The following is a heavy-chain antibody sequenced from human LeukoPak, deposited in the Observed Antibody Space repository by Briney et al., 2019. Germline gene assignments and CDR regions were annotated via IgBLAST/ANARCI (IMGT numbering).Heavy chain of an antibody. CDR1: GFTFSSYW. Sequence: RGSLRLSCAASGFTFSSYWMSWVRQAPGKGLEWVANIKQDGSETYYVDSVKGRFTISRDNAKNSLYLQMNSLRADDTAVYYCASDREYYYGLGSFDYWGQGTLVTVSS. CDR3: ASDREYYYGLGSFDY. J-gene: IGHJ4*02. CDR2: IKQDGSET. V-gene: IGHV3-7*04. D-gene: IGHD3-10*01.